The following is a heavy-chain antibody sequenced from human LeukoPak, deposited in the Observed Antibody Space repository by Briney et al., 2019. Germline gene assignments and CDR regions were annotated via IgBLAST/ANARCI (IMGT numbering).Heavy chain of an antibody. CDR3: ARGQWFRAF. J-gene: IGHJ4*02. Sequence: PSETLSLTCAVYGGSFSGYYWTWIRQPPGKGLEWIGEIHYSGSATYNPSLKSRVTVSVDTSKNQFSLKMNSVTAADTAVYYCARGQWFRAFWSRGTPVTVSS. D-gene: IGHD3-10*01. V-gene: IGHV4-34*01. CDR1: GGSFSGYY. CDR2: IHYSGSA.